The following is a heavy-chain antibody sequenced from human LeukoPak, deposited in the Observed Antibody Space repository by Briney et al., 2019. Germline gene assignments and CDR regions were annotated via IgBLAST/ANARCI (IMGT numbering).Heavy chain of an antibody. D-gene: IGHD3-16*02. CDR3: ARGLYDYVWGSYRSYYFDY. J-gene: IGHJ4*02. Sequence: PSETLSLTCAVYGGSFSGYYWSWIRQPPGKGLEWIGEIYHSGSTNYNPSLKSRVTISVDKSKNQFSLKLSSVTAADTAVYYCARGLYDYVWGSYRSYYFDYWGQGTLVTVSS. V-gene: IGHV4-34*01. CDR1: GGSFSGYY. CDR2: IYHSGST.